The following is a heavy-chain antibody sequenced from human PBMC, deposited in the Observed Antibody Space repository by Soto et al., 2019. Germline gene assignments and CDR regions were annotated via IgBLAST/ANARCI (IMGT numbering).Heavy chain of an antibody. J-gene: IGHJ4*02. CDR1: GFTFSSYA. Sequence: QVQLVESGGGVVQPGKSLRLSCAASGFTFSSYAMHWARQAPGKGLEWVTVISIRGGDEYYAESVRGRFTISRDDSKNTRYLQMDSLRVEDTAVYYCTRGTIVARQHLDYWDQETLVTVAS. D-gene: IGHD6-6*01. CDR3: TRGTIVARQHLDY. V-gene: IGHV3-30*03. CDR2: ISIRGGDE.